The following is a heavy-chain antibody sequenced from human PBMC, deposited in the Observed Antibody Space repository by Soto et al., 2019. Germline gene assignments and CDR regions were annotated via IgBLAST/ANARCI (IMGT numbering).Heavy chain of an antibody. V-gene: IGHV3-21*01. D-gene: IGHD3-22*01. J-gene: IGHJ4*02. Sequence: EVQLVESGGGLVKPGGSLRLSCAASGLTFSSYSMNWVRQAPGTGLEWVSSISSSSSYIYYADSVKGRFTISRDNAKNSLYLQMNSLRAEDTAVYYCARDVPDYYDSSGYADYWGQGTLVTVSS. CDR1: GLTFSSYS. CDR2: ISSSSSYI. CDR3: ARDVPDYYDSSGYADY.